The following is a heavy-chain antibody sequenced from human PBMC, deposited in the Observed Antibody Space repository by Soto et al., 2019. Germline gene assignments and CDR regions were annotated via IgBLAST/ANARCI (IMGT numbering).Heavy chain of an antibody. CDR1: GFTFNNYG. CDR3: ARDEGPSRIKTFGMVTINREYYGMDV. V-gene: IGHV3-33*01. D-gene: IGHD3-3*01. J-gene: IGHJ6*02. Sequence: QVQLVESGGGVVQPGRSLRLSCAASGFTFNNYGMHWVRQVPGKGLEWVAVIWYDGSNKDYAASVKGRFTIYRDNSKNTRYLRMNSLRAEDTAVYFCARDEGPSRIKTFGMVTINREYYGMDVWGQGTTVTVSS. CDR2: IWYDGSNK.